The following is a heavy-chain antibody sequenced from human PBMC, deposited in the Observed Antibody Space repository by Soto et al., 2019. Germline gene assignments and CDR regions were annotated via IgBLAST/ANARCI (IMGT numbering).Heavy chain of an antibody. CDR2: IYPGDSDT. D-gene: IGHD5-18*01. CDR1: GYSFTSYW. J-gene: IGHJ3*02. CDR3: SSGGYSYGRSAFDI. Sequence: ASVKVSCKGSGYSFTSYWIGWVRQMPGKGLEWMGIIYPGDSDTRYSPSFQGQVTISADKSISTAYLQWSSLKASDTAMYYCSSGGYSYGRSAFDIWGQGTMVTVSS. V-gene: IGHV5-51*01.